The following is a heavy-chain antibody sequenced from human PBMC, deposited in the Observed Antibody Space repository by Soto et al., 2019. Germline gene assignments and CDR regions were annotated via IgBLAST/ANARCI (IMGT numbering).Heavy chain of an antibody. CDR2: IIPTFGRT. D-gene: IGHD2-2*01. CDR1: GDTFSSYA. V-gene: IGHV1-18*01. CDR3: ARDTRINTQILRGYYYGMDV. J-gene: IGHJ6*02. Sequence: WASVKVSCKASGDTFSSYAISWVRQAPGKGLEWMGKIIPTFGRTNYAQKLQGRVTMTTDTSTSTAYMELRSLRSDDTAVYYCARDTRINTQILRGYYYGMDVWGQGTTVTVSS.